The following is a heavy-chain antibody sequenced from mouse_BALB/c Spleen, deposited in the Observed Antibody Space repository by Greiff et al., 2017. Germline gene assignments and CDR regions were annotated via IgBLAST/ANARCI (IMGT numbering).Heavy chain of an antibody. CDR2: IRNKANGYTT. CDR1: GFTFTDYY. Sequence: EVNLVESGGGLVQPGGSLRLSCATSGFTFTDYYMSWVRQPPGKALEWLGFIRNKANGYTTEYSASVKGRFTISRDNSQSILYLQMNTLRAEDSATYYCARDGDSRGYFDVWGAGTTVTVSS. V-gene: IGHV7-3*02. J-gene: IGHJ1*01. D-gene: IGHD1-1*01. CDR3: ARDGDSRGYFDV.